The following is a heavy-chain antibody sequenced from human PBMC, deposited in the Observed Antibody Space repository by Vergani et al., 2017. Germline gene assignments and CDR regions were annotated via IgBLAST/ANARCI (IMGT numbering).Heavy chain of an antibody. CDR2: IYYSGST. V-gene: IGHV4-39*01. CDR3: ATLVDCSGGSCLGRYYFDY. D-gene: IGHD2-15*01. CDR1: GGSISSSSYY. Sequence: QLQLQESGPGLVKPSETLSLTCTVSGGSISSSSYYWGWIRQPPGKGLEWIGSIYYSGSTYYNPSLKSRVTISVDTSKNQFSLKLSSVTAADTAVYYCATLVDCSGGSCLGRYYFDYWGQGTLVTVPS. J-gene: IGHJ4*02.